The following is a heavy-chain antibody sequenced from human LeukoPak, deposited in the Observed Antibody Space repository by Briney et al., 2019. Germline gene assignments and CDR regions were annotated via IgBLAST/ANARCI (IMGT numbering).Heavy chain of an antibody. CDR1: GFTFSSYA. Sequence: PGGSLRLSCAASGFTFSSYAMSWVRQAPGKGLEWVSAISGSGGSTYYADSVKGRFTISRDNSKNTLYLQMNSLRAEDTAVYYCAKDPWSSSSRFRGYYYYYMDVWGKGTTVTVSS. J-gene: IGHJ6*03. CDR3: AKDPWSSSSRFRGYYYYYMDV. CDR2: ISGSGGST. D-gene: IGHD6-6*01. V-gene: IGHV3-23*01.